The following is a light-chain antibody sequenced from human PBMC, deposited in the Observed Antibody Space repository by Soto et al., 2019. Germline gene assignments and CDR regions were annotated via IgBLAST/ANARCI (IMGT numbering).Light chain of an antibody. CDR2: EVS. J-gene: IGLJ2*01. Sequence: QSALTQPASVSGSPGQSITISCTGTSNDIGGYNYVSWYQHHPGKVPKLMIYEVSNRPSGVSNRFSGSKSGNTASLTISGLQAEDEADYYCNSYTATSTRVVFGGGTKVTVL. V-gene: IGLV2-14*01. CDR3: NSYTATSTRVV. CDR1: SNDIGGYNY.